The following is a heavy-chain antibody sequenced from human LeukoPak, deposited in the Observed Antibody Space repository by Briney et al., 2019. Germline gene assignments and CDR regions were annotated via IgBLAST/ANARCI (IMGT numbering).Heavy chain of an antibody. Sequence: SGTLSLTCAVSGGSISYYYWSWIRQSPGKGLEWIGYIYYNGSTNYNPSLKSRVTISVDMSKNQFSLKVTSVTAADTAIYYCARKGGHFDYWGQGTLVTVSS. CDR3: ARKGGHFDY. CDR1: GGSISYYY. J-gene: IGHJ4*02. CDR2: IYYNGST. V-gene: IGHV4-59*01. D-gene: IGHD2-15*01.